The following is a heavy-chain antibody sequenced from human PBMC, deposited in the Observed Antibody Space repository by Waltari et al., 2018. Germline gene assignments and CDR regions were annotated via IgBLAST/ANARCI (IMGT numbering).Heavy chain of an antibody. CDR2: INHSGST. V-gene: IGHV4-34*01. Sequence: QVQLQQWGAGRLKPSETRSLTGPVWGGSFSGYYWSGSRHPPGKGLEWIGEINHSGSTNYNPSLKSRVTISVDTSKNQFSLKLSSVTAADTAVYYCARGRSGSSRLYYFDYWGQGTLVTVSS. D-gene: IGHD2-15*01. J-gene: IGHJ4*02. CDR3: ARGRSGSSRLYYFDY. CDR1: GGSFSGYY.